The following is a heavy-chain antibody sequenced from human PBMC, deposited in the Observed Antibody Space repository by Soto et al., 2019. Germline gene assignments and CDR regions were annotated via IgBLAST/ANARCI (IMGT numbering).Heavy chain of an antibody. CDR3: ARDGASFDV. V-gene: IGHV3-48*02. Sequence: GGSLRLSCAASGFTFSGNTMNWVRQAPGKGLEWVSYISKSGTTKYYAESVKGRFTISRDNVKNSLFLQMNSLKDEDTAVYYCARDGASFDVWGQGTLVTGS. J-gene: IGHJ5*02. CDR2: ISKSGTTK. D-gene: IGHD2-15*01. CDR1: GFTFSGNT.